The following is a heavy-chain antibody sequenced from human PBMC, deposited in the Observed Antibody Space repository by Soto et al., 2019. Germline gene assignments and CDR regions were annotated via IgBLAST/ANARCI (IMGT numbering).Heavy chain of an antibody. CDR2: IKQDGSEK. CDR3: AREGGSSPQSWFDP. J-gene: IGHJ5*01. CDR1: GFTFSSYW. V-gene: IGHV3-7*03. Sequence: GGSRRLSCAASGFTFSSYWMSWVRQAPGKGLEWVANIKQDGSEKYYVDSVKGRFTISRDNANNSLYLQMNSLRAEDTAVYYCAREGGSSPQSWFDPWGKEPWSPSPQ. D-gene: IGHD3-16*01.